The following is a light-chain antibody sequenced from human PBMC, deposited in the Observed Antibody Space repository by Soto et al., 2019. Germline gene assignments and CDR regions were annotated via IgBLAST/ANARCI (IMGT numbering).Light chain of an antibody. CDR1: SSDVGAYNY. CDR3: GSFAGGNTFV. CDR2: QVS. V-gene: IGLV2-8*01. J-gene: IGLJ1*01. Sequence: QSALTQPPSASGSPGQSVTIPCTGTSSDVGAYNYVSWYQHHPGKAPKLIIYQVSKRPSGVPDRFSGSKSGNTASLTVSGLQSEDEADYYCGSFAGGNTFVFGTGTKVTVL.